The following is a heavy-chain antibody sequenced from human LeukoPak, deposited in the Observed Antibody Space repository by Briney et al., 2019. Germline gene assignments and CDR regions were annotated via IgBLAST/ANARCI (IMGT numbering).Heavy chain of an antibody. D-gene: IGHD2/OR15-2a*01. CDR3: ARYDLSTLDD. CDR1: GISITTFY. Sequence: PSETLSLTCTVSGISITTFYWAWIRQPPGKGLECIGHIHHSDLTDYIPSLKNRVPISVDTSKNQFSLRLHSVTSADTAVYFCARYDLSTLDDWGPGTLVTVSS. J-gene: IGHJ4*02. CDR2: IHHSDLT. V-gene: IGHV4-59*01.